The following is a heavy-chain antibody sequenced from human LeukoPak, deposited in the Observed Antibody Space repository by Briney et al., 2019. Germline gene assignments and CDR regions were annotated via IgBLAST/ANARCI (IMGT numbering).Heavy chain of an antibody. CDR1: GYTFTGCY. V-gene: IGHV1-2*02. CDR3: ARDGAGGDYESSDYYAYYFDY. Sequence: ASVKVSCKASGYTFTGCYMHWVRQAPGQGLEWMGWINPNSGATTSAQKFQGRVTMTRDTSISTAYMELSRLRSDDTAVYYCARDGAGGDYESSDYYAYYFDYWGQGTLVTVSS. CDR2: INPNSGAT. J-gene: IGHJ4*02. D-gene: IGHD3-22*01.